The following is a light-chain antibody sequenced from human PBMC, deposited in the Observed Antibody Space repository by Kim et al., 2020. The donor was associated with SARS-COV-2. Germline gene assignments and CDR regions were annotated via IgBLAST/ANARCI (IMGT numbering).Light chain of an antibody. J-gene: IGLJ2*01. Sequence: QSVLTQPPSASGTPGQRVTISCSGRTSNIGNNYVSWYQQLPGMAPKLLIYKNDQRPSGVPDRFSGSESGTSASLAISGLRSEDEADYYCAAWDDSLRGVFGGGTQLTVL. CDR1: TSNIGNNY. CDR3: AAWDDSLRGV. CDR2: KND. V-gene: IGLV1-47*01.